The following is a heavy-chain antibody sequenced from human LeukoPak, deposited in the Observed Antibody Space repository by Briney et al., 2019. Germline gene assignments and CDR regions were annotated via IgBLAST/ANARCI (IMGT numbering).Heavy chain of an antibody. D-gene: IGHD5/OR15-5a*01. CDR2: INPSGGST. CDR1: GYTFTNYY. CDR3: ARDPRGNSVYVFDY. J-gene: IGHJ4*02. V-gene: IGHV1-46*01. Sequence: ASVKVSCKASGYTFTNYYMHWVRQAPGQGLDWMGSINPSGGSTRYAQNFQGRVTMTRDTSTSTIYMELSSLRSEDTAVYYCARDPRGNSVYVFDYWGQGTLVTVSS.